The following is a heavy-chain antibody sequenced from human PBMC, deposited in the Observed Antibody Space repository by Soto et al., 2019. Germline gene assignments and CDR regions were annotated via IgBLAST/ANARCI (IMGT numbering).Heavy chain of an antibody. CDR2: VDWNSGST. J-gene: IGHJ6*02. CDR3: VKGRGSYEVKFGMDV. CDR1: GFTFDYFA. D-gene: IGHD6-25*01. V-gene: IGHV3-9*01. Sequence: GGSLRLSCAASGFTFDYFAMHWVGQSPGKGLEWVSGVDWNSGSTAYADSVKGRFTISRDNARNSLYLQMNSLRAEDTALYYRVKGRGSYEVKFGMDVWGQGTTVTVSS.